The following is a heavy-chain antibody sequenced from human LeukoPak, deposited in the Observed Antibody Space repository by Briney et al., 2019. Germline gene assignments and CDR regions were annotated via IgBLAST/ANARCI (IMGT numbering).Heavy chain of an antibody. Sequence: GGSLRLSCAASGFTVSSNYMNWVRQAPEKGLEWVSVIYSGGSTYYADSVKGRFTISRDNSKSTLYLQMNSLSADDTALYYCARVRGYDAHFDYWGQGILVTVSS. D-gene: IGHD5-12*01. CDR3: ARVRGYDAHFDY. V-gene: IGHV3-66*01. CDR2: IYSGGST. J-gene: IGHJ4*02. CDR1: GFTVSSNY.